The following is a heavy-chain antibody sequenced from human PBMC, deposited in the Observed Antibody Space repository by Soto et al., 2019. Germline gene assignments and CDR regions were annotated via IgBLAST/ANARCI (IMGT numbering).Heavy chain of an antibody. V-gene: IGHV4-30-4*01. D-gene: IGHD1-26*01. Sequence: PSETLSLTCTVSGGSISSGENFWNWIRQSPGKGLEWIGYMHHSGSTDYNPSLKSRLTISVDTSKSQISLKLNSVTAADTAVYYCARHTGTYPYYFDYWGQGTLVTVSS. CDR1: GGSISSGENF. CDR3: ARHTGTYPYYFDY. CDR2: MHHSGST. J-gene: IGHJ4*02.